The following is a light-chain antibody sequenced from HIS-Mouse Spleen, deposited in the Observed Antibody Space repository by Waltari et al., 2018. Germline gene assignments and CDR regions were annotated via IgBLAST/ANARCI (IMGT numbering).Light chain of an antibody. Sequence: ELVLTQSPGTLSLSPGERATLSCRASQSVSSSYLACYQQKPGQAPRLLIYGASSRATGIPERFSGSGSGTDFTLTISRMETEDCAVDYCQQYGSSPRTFGKGTKVEIK. CDR3: QQYGSSPRT. J-gene: IGKJ1*01. CDR1: QSVSSSY. CDR2: GAS. V-gene: IGKV3-20*01.